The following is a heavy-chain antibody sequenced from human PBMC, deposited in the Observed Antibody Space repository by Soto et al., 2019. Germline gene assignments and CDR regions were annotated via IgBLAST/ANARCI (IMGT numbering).Heavy chain of an antibody. Sequence: GASVKVSCKASGGTFSSYAISWVRQAPGQGLEWMGGIIPIFGTANYAQKFQGRVTITADESTSTACMELSSLRSEDTAVYYCAREGDYYDSSDAFDIWGQGTMVTVSS. V-gene: IGHV1-69*13. CDR1: GGTFSSYA. J-gene: IGHJ3*02. D-gene: IGHD3-22*01. CDR3: AREGDYYDSSDAFDI. CDR2: IIPIFGTA.